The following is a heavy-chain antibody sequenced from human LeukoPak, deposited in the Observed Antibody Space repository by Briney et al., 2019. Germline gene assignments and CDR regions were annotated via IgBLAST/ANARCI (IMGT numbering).Heavy chain of an antibody. D-gene: IGHD3-9*01. CDR3: ATSYYDISGYYYYYMDV. V-gene: IGHV1-24*01. CDR2: FDPEDGET. CDR1: GYTLTELS. Sequence: AASVKVSCKVSGYTLTELSMHWVRQAPGKGLEGMGGFDPEDGETIYAQKFRGRVTMTEDTSTDTAYMELSRLRSEDTAVYYCATSYYDISGYYYYYMDVWGKGTTVTVSS. J-gene: IGHJ6*03.